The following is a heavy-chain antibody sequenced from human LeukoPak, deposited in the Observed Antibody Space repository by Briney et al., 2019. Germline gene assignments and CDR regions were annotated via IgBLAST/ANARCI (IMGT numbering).Heavy chain of an antibody. Sequence: GASVKVSCKASGGTFSSYAISWVRQAPGQGLEWMGGIIPIFGTANYAQKFQGRVTISTDESTSTAYMELSSLRSEDTAVYYCARGYSSGWYYYYMDVWGKGTTVTVSS. CDR1: GGTFSSYA. J-gene: IGHJ6*03. CDR3: ARGYSSGWYYYYMDV. CDR2: IIPIFGTA. V-gene: IGHV1-69*05. D-gene: IGHD6-19*01.